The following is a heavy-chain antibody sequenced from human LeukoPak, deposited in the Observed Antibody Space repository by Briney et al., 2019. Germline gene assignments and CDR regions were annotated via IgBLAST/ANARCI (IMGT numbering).Heavy chain of an antibody. D-gene: IGHD6-13*01. CDR3: ARAAADLPWDYYYYYMDV. V-gene: IGHV1-46*01. Sequence: ASVKVSCKASGYTFTSYYMHWVRQAPGQGLEWMGIINPSGGSTGYAQKLQGRVTMTTDTSTSTAYMELRSLRSDDTAVYYCARAAADLPWDYYYYYMDVWGKGTTVTVSS. J-gene: IGHJ6*03. CDR1: GYTFTSYY. CDR2: INPSGGST.